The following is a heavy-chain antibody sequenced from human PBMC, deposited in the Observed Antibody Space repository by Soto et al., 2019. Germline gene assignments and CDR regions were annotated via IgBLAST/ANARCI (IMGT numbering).Heavy chain of an antibody. V-gene: IGHV1-3*01. CDR2: ISAGNGNT. CDR1: GYTFASYT. J-gene: IGHJ4*02. D-gene: IGHD3-3*01. CDR3: ARVSMAPHTAIFYYDY. Sequence: VASVKVSCKASGYTFASYTLHWVRQAPGQRFEWLGWISAGNGNTKSSQKFQDRVTFDRNTSASTVSMELNSLRSEDTAIYYCARVSMAPHTAIFYYDYWGQGSLVTVSS.